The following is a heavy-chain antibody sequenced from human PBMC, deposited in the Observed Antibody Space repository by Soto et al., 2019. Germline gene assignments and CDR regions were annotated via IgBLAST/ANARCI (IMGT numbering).Heavy chain of an antibody. D-gene: IGHD6-19*01. V-gene: IGHV3-11*01. CDR3: ARDAGYSSGWFTSMDV. J-gene: IGHJ6*02. CDR2: ISSSGSTI. CDR1: GFTFSDYY. Sequence: GGSLRLSCAASGFTFSDYYMSWIRQAPGKGLEWVSYISSSGSTIYYADSLKGRFTISRDNAKNPLYLQMNSLRAEDTAVYYCARDAGYSSGWFTSMDVWGQGTTVTVSS.